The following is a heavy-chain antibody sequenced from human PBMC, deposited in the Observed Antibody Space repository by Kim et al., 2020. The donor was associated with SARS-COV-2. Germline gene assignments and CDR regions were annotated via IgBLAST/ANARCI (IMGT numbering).Heavy chain of an antibody. J-gene: IGHJ6*02. CDR3: ARDFRRITMVRGVILYYYYGMDV. D-gene: IGHD3-10*01. Sequence: GGSLRLSCAASGFTFSSYWMSWVRQAPGKGLEWVANIKQDGSEKYYVDSVKGRFTISRDNAKNSLYLQMNSLRAEDTAVYYCARDFRRITMVRGVILYYYYGMDVWGQGTTVTVSS. CDR1: GFTFSSYW. CDR2: IKQDGSEK. V-gene: IGHV3-7*01.